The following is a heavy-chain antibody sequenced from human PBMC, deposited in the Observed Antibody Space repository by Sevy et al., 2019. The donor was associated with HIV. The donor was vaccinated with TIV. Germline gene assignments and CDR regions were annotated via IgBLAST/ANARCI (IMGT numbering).Heavy chain of an antibody. J-gene: IGHJ4*02. D-gene: IGHD2-15*01. CDR2: INPNSGGT. CDR1: GYTFTGYY. V-gene: IGHV1-2*02. Sequence: ASVKVSCKASGYTFTGYYMHWVRQAPGQGLEWMGWINPNSGGTNYAQKFQDRDTMTRDTSISTAYMELSRLRSDDTAVYYCARFSVYSEEPFGHLLYYFVYWGQGTLVTASS. CDR3: ARFSVYSEEPFGHLLYYFVY.